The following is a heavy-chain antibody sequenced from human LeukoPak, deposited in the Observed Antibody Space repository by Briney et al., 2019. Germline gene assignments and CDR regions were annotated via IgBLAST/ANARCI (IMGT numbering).Heavy chain of an antibody. CDR1: GGTFSSYA. CDR2: IIPIFGTA. Sequence: SVKVSCKASGGTFSSYAITWVRQAPGQGLEWMGGIIPIFGTANYAQKFQGRVTIIADQSTSTVYMELSSLRSEDTAVYYCARAQYSSPSFHYYYGMDVWGQGTTVTVSS. CDR3: ARAQYSSPSFHYYYGMDV. D-gene: IGHD6-6*01. J-gene: IGHJ6*02. V-gene: IGHV1-69*13.